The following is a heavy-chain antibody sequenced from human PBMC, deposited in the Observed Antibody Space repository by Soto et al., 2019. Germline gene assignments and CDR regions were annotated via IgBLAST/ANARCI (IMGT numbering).Heavy chain of an antibody. CDR3: AKFNHAGGGEPSWFYY. Sequence: PGGSLRLSCAASGFTFSNYAMSWVRQAPGKGLEWVSAISGSGGSIYYADSVKGRFTISRDNSKNTLYLQMNSLRAEDTAVYYCAKFNHAGGGEPSWFYYWGQGTLVTVSS. CDR2: ISGSGGSI. V-gene: IGHV3-23*01. J-gene: IGHJ4*02. CDR1: GFTFSNYA. D-gene: IGHD2-21*01.